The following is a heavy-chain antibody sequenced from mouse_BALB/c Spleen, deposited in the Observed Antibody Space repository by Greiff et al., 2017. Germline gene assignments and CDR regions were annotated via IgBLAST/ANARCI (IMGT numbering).Heavy chain of an antibody. J-gene: IGHJ2*01. Sequence: EVQGVESGGGLVQPGGSRKLSCAASGFTFSSFGMHWVRQAPEKGLEWVAYISSGSSTIYYADTVKGRFTISRDNPKNTLFLQMTSLRSEDTAMYYCARHGNYGYFDYWGQGTTLTVAS. V-gene: IGHV5-17*02. CDR3: ARHGNYGYFDY. D-gene: IGHD2-1*01. CDR2: ISSGSSTI. CDR1: GFTFSSFG.